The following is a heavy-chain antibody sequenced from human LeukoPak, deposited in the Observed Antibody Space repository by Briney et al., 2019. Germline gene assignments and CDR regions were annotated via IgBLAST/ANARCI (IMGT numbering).Heavy chain of an antibody. CDR3: ARGNKDYGDYARGLSDY. CDR2: MNPNSGNT. V-gene: IGHV1-8*01. CDR1: GYTFTSYD. D-gene: IGHD4-17*01. J-gene: IGHJ4*02. Sequence: ASVKVSCKASGYTFTSYDINWVRQATGQGLEWMGWMNPNSGNTGYAQKFQGRVTMTRNTSITTAYMELSSLRSEDTAVYYCARGNKDYGDYARGLSDYWGQGTLVTVSS.